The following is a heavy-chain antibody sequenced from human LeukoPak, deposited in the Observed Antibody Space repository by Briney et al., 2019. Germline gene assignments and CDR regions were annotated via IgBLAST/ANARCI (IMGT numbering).Heavy chain of an antibody. J-gene: IGHJ4*02. V-gene: IGHV3-43*02. CDR3: ARVEYGSGPGTFDY. Sequence: GGSLRLSCAASGFTFNDYPMHWVRQAPGKGLEWVSLISGDGSVTYYADSVKGRFTISRDNAKNSLYLQMNSLRAEDTAVYYCARVEYGSGPGTFDYWGQGTLVTVSS. CDR1: GFTFNDYP. CDR2: ISGDGSVT. D-gene: IGHD3-10*01.